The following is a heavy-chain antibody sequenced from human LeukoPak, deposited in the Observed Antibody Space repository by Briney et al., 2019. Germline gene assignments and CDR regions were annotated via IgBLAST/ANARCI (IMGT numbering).Heavy chain of an antibody. V-gene: IGHV4-59*01. CDR1: GGSISSYY. J-gene: IGHJ4*02. CDR3: TRVHYSGSGLSSYFDY. CDR2: IYYSGST. Sequence: SETLSLTCTVSGGSISSYYWSWIRQPPGKGQDWIGYIYYSGSTKYNPSPKSRVTMSVDTSKNKFYLNLRTVTSADTAVYYCTRVHYSGSGLSSYFDYWGQGTLVTVSS. D-gene: IGHD3-10*01.